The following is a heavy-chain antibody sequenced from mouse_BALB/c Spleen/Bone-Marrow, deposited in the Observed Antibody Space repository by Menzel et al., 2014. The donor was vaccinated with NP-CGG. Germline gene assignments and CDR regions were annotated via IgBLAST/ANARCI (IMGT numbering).Heavy chain of an antibody. CDR3: TRSNCGYCYFDV. J-gene: IGHJ1*01. V-gene: IGHV1S81*02. Sequence: QVQLQQSGVELVKPGASVKLSCKASGYSFTRYYMYWVKQRPGQGLEWIGEINPSNGGTNFNEKFKSKATLTVDKSSSTAYMQFSSLTSEDSAVYYDTRSNCGYCYFDVWGAGTTVTVSS. CDR1: GYSFTRYY. CDR2: INPSNGGT. D-gene: IGHD4-1*02.